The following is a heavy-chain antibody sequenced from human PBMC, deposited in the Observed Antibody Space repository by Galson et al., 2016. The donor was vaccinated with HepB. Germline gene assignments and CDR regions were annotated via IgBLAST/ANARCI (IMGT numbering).Heavy chain of an antibody. D-gene: IGHD3-16*01. CDR1: GGALNSYT. Sequence: SVKVSCTASGGALNSYTITWVRQAPGQGLEWMGGIITNSGTIHYADTVKGRVTITADESTRIAYMEMRSLRAEDTAVYYCARVLSPGPGGRYFDYWGRGTLVTVSS. CDR3: ARVLSPGPGGRYFDY. CDR2: IITNSGTI. J-gene: IGHJ4*01. V-gene: IGHV1-69*01.